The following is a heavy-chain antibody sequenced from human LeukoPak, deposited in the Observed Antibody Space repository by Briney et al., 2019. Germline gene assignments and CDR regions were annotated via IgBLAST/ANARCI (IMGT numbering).Heavy chain of an antibody. CDR1: RFNFNKYW. J-gene: IGHJ5*01. D-gene: IGHD6-13*01. CDR3: ARDASKPGYSSSWFDY. CDR2: INGDGSST. Sequence: PGGSLRLSCAASRFNFNKYWMFWVRQVPGKGLVWVSRINGDGSSTSYADSVKGRFTISRDNSKNTLYLQMNSLRAEDTAVYYCARDASKPGYSSSWFDYWGQGTLVTVSS. V-gene: IGHV3-74*01.